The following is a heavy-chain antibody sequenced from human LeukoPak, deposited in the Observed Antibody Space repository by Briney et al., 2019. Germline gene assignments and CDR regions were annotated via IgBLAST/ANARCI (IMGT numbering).Heavy chain of an antibody. V-gene: IGHV3-23*01. Sequence: GGSLRLSCAASGFTFSSYAMSWVRQAPGKGLEWVSAISGSGGSTYYADSVKGRFTISRDNSENTLYLQMNSLRAEDTAVYYCAKGGRGLTGYYYYGMDVWGQGTTVTVSS. J-gene: IGHJ6*02. D-gene: IGHD2-15*01. CDR3: AKGGRGLTGYYYYGMDV. CDR1: GFTFSSYA. CDR2: ISGSGGST.